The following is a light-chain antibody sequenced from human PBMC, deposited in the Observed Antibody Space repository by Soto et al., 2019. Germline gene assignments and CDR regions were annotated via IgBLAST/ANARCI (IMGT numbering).Light chain of an antibody. CDR2: EVS. CDR3: CSYSGSSTYYV. Sequence: QSALTQPASVSGSPGQSITISCTGTSSDVGSYNLVSWYHKHPGKAPKLMIYEVSKRPSGVSNRFSGSKSGNTASLTISGLQAEDEADYYCCSYSGSSTYYVFGTGTELTVL. J-gene: IGLJ1*01. V-gene: IGLV2-23*02. CDR1: SSDVGSYNL.